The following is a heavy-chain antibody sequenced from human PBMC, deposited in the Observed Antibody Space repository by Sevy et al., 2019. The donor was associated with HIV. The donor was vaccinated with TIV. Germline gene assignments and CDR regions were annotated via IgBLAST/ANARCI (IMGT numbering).Heavy chain of an antibody. J-gene: IGHJ4*02. CDR2: ISHDGSNK. CDR1: GFTFSSYA. V-gene: IGHV3-30-3*01. D-gene: IGHD3-10*01. Sequence: GGSLRLSCAASGFTFSSYAMHWVRQAPGKGLEWVAVISHDGSNKYYADSVKGRFTISRDNSKNTLYLQMNSLRAEDTAVYYCARDEGAGSYYFDYWGQGTLVTVSS. CDR3: ARDEGAGSYYFDY.